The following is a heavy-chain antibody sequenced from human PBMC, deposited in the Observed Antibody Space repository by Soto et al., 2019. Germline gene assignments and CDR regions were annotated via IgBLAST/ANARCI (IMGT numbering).Heavy chain of an antibody. Sequence: QVQLVQSGAEVRKPGASVKVSCEASGYTFTSYDIYWVRQATGQGLEWMGWMNPNTRNSGYAQKFQGIGTMTSDTTISTAHMEVSSLGSEDTAVYYCARRAEANGWNGFGADMYYFDFWGQGTLVTVSS. J-gene: IGHJ4*02. CDR1: GYTFTSYD. CDR3: ARRAEANGWNGFGADMYYFDF. CDR2: MNPNTRNS. V-gene: IGHV1-8*01. D-gene: IGHD1-1*01.